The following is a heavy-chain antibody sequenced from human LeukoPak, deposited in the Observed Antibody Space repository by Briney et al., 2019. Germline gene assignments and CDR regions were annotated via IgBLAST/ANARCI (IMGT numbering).Heavy chain of an antibody. CDR3: ARGREQPTAS. J-gene: IGHJ4*02. Sequence: SETLSLTCAVYGGSFSGYYWSWIRQPPGKGLEWIGEINHSGSTNYNPSLKSRVTISVDTSENQFSLKLSSVTAADTAVYYCARGREQPTASWGQGTLVTVSS. V-gene: IGHV4-34*01. D-gene: IGHD6-13*01. CDR1: GGSFSGYY. CDR2: INHSGST.